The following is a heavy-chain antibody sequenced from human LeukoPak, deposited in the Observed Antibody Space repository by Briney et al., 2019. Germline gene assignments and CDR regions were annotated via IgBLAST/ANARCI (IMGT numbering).Heavy chain of an antibody. J-gene: IGHJ4*02. Sequence: SETLSLTCTVSGGSNSSSYYYWGWIRQPPGKGLEWIGTIYYSGSTYYNPSLKSRVTISVDTSKNQFSLKLSSVTAPDTAVYYCARHEDRNWYFDHWGQGTLVTVSS. CDR1: GGSNSSSYYY. CDR3: ARHEDRNWYFDH. CDR2: IYYSGST. V-gene: IGHV4-39*01. D-gene: IGHD1-1*01.